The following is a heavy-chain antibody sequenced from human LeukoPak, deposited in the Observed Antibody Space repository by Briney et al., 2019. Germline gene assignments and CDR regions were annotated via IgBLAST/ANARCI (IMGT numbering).Heavy chain of an antibody. J-gene: IGHJ4*02. D-gene: IGHD2-15*01. V-gene: IGHV3-21*01. CDR3: AKEYCSGGRCYAYLDY. CDR2: ISSSSSYI. CDR1: GFTFSSYS. Sequence: SGGSLRLSCAASGFTFSSYSMNWVRQAPGKGLEWVSSISSSSSYIYYADSVKGRFTISRDNAKNSPFLQMNSLRAEDTAVYYCAKEYCSGGRCYAYLDYWGPGTLVSVSS.